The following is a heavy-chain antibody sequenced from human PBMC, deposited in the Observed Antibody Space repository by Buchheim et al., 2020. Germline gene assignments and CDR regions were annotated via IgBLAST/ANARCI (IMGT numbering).Heavy chain of an antibody. CDR2: IWYNGSNK. D-gene: IGHD3-9*01. J-gene: IGHJ4*02. V-gene: IGHV3-33*01. CDR1: GFTFSSYG. Sequence: QVQLVESGGGVVQPGRSLRLSCAASGFTFSSYGMHWVRQAPGKGLEWVAVIWYNGSNKYYADSVKGRFTISRDNSKNTLYLQMNSLRAEDTAVYYCARDEGYDILTGYRYWGQGTL. CDR3: ARDEGYDILTGYRY.